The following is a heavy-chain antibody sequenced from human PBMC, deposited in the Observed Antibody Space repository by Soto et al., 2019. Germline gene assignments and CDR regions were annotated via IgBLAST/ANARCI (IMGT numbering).Heavy chain of an antibody. V-gene: IGHV1-3*05. CDR3: ARVSGYYLPDY. CDR2: INAGNGNT. CDR1: GYTFTNYA. J-gene: IGHJ4*02. D-gene: IGHD5-12*01. Sequence: QVQLVQSGAEEKKPGASVKVSCKASGYTFTNYAMHWVRQAPGQRLEWMGWINAGNGNTKYSQKFQGRVTITRDTHARTAYMELSSLTSEDTAVYYCARVSGYYLPDYWGPGTLVTVSS.